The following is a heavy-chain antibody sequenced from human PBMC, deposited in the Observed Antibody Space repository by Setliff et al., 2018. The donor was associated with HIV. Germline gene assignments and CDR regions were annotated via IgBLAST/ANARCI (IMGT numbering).Heavy chain of an antibody. CDR1: GSTFSSYD. Sequence: ASVKVSCKASGSTFSSYDINWVRQATGQGLEWMGWMNPNSGNTGYAQKFQGRVTMTRDTSIGTAYMELNNLKFEDTAVYYCARARRDSYDRGRRNHYYIDVWGKGTQVTVSS. CDR3: ARARRDSYDRGRRNHYYIDV. D-gene: IGHD3-22*01. CDR2: MNPNSGNT. J-gene: IGHJ6*03. V-gene: IGHV1-8*02.